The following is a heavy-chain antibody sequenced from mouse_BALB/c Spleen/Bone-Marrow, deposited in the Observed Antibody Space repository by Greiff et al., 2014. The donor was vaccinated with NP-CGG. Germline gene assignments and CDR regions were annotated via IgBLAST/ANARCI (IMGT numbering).Heavy chain of an antibody. D-gene: IGHD1-1*01. Sequence: VQLKESGPELVKPGASMKISCKASGYSFAGYTMSWVKQSHGKNLEWIGLINPYNGGSSYNQKFKGRATLTVDKSSSTAYMELLSLTSEDSAVYYCAREGYGSSYGFAYWGQGTLVTVSA. V-gene: IGHV1-31*01. CDR1: GYSFAGYT. CDR2: INPYNGGS. J-gene: IGHJ3*01. CDR3: AREGYGSSYGFAY.